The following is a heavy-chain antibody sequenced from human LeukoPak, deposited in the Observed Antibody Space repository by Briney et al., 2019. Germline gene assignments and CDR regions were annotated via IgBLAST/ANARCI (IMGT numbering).Heavy chain of an antibody. Sequence: GGSLRLSCAASGFTFSSYSMNWVRQAPGKGLEWVSSISSSSSYIYYADSVKGRFTISRDNAKNSLYLQMNSLRAEDTALYYCAKDRGSSGWYLNYWGQGTLVTVSS. D-gene: IGHD6-19*01. CDR2: ISSSSSYI. V-gene: IGHV3-21*04. CDR3: AKDRGSSGWYLNY. J-gene: IGHJ4*02. CDR1: GFTFSSYS.